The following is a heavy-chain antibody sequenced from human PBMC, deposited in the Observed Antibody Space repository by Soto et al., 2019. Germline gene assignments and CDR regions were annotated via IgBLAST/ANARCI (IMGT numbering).Heavy chain of an antibody. J-gene: IGHJ4*02. CDR1: GFIFSDYE. V-gene: IGHV3-48*03. D-gene: IGHD3-3*01. CDR3: ARGEVAVFGVVPATLDY. Sequence: PGGSLRLSCAASGFIFSDYEMNWVRQAPGKGLEWVSYISTRNTTYYADSVKGRFTISRDNAKDSLYLQMNSLRVEDTAVYYCARGEVAVFGVVPATLDYWGQGSLVTVSS. CDR2: ISTRNTT.